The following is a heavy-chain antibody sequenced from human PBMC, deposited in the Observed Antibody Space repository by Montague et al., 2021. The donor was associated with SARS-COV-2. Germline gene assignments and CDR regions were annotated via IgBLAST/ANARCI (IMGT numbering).Heavy chain of an antibody. CDR1: GFTFDDYA. J-gene: IGHJ4*02. Sequence: SLRLSCAASGFTFDDYAMHWVRQAPGKGLEWVSGISWHSGSIGYADSVKGRFTISRDNAKNSLYLQMNSLRAEDTALYYCAKEDGSGSYHWGVFDYWGQGTLVTVSS. D-gene: IGHD3-10*01. CDR3: AKEDGSGSYHWGVFDY. V-gene: IGHV3-9*01. CDR2: ISWHSGSI.